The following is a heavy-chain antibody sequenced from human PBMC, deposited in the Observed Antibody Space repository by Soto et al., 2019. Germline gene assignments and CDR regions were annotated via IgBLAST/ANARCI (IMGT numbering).Heavy chain of an antibody. D-gene: IGHD3-9*01. Sequence: GGSLRLSCAGSGFTLSDHYIDWVRQAAGKGLEWVGRIKSKTDGGTADYAAPVKGRATISRDDSKNTVYLQMNSLKTEDTAVYYCTTGIYYDILTGYHNVAYWGQGALVTVSS. CDR2: IKSKTDGGTA. V-gene: IGHV3-15*01. J-gene: IGHJ4*02. CDR1: GFTLSDHY. CDR3: TTGIYYDILTGYHNVAY.